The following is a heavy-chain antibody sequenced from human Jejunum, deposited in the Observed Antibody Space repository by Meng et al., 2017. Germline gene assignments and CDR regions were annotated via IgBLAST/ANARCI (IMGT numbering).Heavy chain of an antibody. CDR3: ARVVGYSGYSDS. Sequence: QVQLQWSEPGLLKASETLSLTCTVSGVSITSSYWGWIRQPPGKGLEWIGSTYYSGRNDYNPSLNSRLTMSVDTSKSQFSLNLKSLTSADTAVYFCARVVGYSGYSDSWGQGTLVTVSS. CDR1: GVSITSSY. V-gene: IGHV4-59*01. CDR2: TYYSGRN. J-gene: IGHJ4*02. D-gene: IGHD5-12*01.